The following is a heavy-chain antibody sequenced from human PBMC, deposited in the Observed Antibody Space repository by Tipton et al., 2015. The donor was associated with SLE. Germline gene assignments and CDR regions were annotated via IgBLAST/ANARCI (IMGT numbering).Heavy chain of an antibody. CDR2: ISSSSFYT. CDR1: GFTFSSYS. Sequence: SLRLSCAASGFTFSSYSMNWVRQAPGKGLEWVSYISSSSFYTNYADSVKGRFTISRDNAKNSLYLQMNSLRAEDTAVYYCARDVLARSSPGPNWFDPWGQGTLVTVSS. CDR3: ARDVLARSSPGPNWFDP. V-gene: IGHV3-21*04. D-gene: IGHD6-13*01. J-gene: IGHJ5*02.